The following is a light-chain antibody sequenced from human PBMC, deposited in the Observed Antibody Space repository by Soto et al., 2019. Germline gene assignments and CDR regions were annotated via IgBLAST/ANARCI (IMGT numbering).Light chain of an antibody. J-gene: IGLJ1*01. CDR1: XXXFGIYDF. Sequence: QSALTXPPSASGSPGQSVTXXXTXXXXXFGIYDFVSWYHHHPGKAPRLIIYEVVQRPSGVPDRFSGSKSGNTASLTVSGLQAADEADYFCKSYAGSNTYVFGTGTKLTVL. CDR2: EVV. V-gene: IGLV2-8*01. CDR3: KSYAGSNTYV.